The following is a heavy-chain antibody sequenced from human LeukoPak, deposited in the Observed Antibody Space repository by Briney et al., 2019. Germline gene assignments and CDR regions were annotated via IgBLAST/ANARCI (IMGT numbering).Heavy chain of an antibody. V-gene: IGHV4-4*02. D-gene: IGHD3-9*01. Sequence: SETLSLTCAVSGGSISSSNWWSWVRPPPGKGLEWIGEIYHSGSTNYNPSLKSRVTISVDKSKNQFSLKLSSVTAADTAVYYCARGHYDILTGYNDYWGQGTLVTVSS. J-gene: IGHJ4*02. CDR1: GGSISSSNW. CDR3: ARGHYDILTGYNDY. CDR2: IYHSGST.